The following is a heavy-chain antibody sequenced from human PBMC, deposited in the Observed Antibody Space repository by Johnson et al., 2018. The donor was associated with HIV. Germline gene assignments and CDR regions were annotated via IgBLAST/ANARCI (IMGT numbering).Heavy chain of an antibody. Sequence: VQLVESGGGVVRPGGSLRLSCAASGFTFDDYGMSWVRQPPGKGLEWVSGIDWNGGSTSYADSVRGRFTISRDNAKNSLYLQMNSLRAEDTALYYCTKLPGSGYYLDAFDIWGQGTMVTVSS. D-gene: IGHD3-22*01. V-gene: IGHV3-20*04. J-gene: IGHJ3*02. CDR2: IDWNGGST. CDR1: GFTFDDYG. CDR3: TKLPGSGYYLDAFDI.